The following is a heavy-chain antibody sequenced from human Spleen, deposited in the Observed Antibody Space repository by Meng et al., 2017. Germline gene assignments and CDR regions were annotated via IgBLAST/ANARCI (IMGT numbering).Heavy chain of an antibody. CDR3: AREMNPNDY. D-gene: IGHD5-24*01. CDR2: ISFGGETR. CDR1: GFTFSTSA. Sequence: GESLKISCAVSGFTFSTSAMSWVRQAPGKGLEWVSSISFGGETRRYSDSVKGRFTVSRDNSKSTLYLQMNSLRAEDTAVYYCAREMNPNDYWGQGTLVTVSS. J-gene: IGHJ4*02. V-gene: IGHV3-23*01.